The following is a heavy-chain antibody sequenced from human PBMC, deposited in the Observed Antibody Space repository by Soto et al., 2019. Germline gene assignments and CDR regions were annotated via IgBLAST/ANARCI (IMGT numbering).Heavy chain of an antibody. J-gene: IGHJ4*02. Sequence: SETLSLTCAVYGGSFSGYYWSWIRQPPGKGLEWIGEINHSGSTNYNPSLKSRVTISVDTSKNQFSLKLSSVTAADTAVYYCARGSLGATTFDYFDYWGQGTLVTVSS. CDR1: GGSFSGYY. CDR2: INHSGST. CDR3: ARGSLGATTFDYFDY. V-gene: IGHV4-34*01. D-gene: IGHD1-26*01.